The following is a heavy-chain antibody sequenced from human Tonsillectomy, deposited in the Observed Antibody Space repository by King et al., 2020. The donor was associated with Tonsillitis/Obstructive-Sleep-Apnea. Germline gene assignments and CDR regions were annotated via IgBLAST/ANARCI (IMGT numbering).Heavy chain of an antibody. V-gene: IGHV1-18*01. D-gene: IGHD1-26*01. J-gene: IGHJ4*02. Sequence: VQLVQSGAEVKMPGASVKVSCKASGYTFISYGISWVRQAPGQGLEWMGWINAYNGNTNYAQKFQGRVTMTTDTSTSTAYMELRSLRSDDTAVYYCARGPYSGSFLVHYSFDYGGQGTLVTVSS. CDR2: INAYNGNT. CDR1: GYTFISYG. CDR3: ARGPYSGSFLVHYSFDY.